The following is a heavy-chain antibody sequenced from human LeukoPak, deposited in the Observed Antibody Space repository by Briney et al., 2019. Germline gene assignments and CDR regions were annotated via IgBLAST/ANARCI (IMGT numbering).Heavy chain of an antibody. Sequence: GGSLRLSCAASGFTFSSYSMSWVRQATGKGLEWVSSISSGSTYIYYADSMKGRFTISRDNGKNSLYLQMNTLRAEDMAVYYCARDRIYSGIYHDTFDIWGHGTMVTVSS. J-gene: IGHJ3*02. CDR2: ISSGSTYI. V-gene: IGHV3-21*01. D-gene: IGHD1-26*01. CDR1: GFTFSSYS. CDR3: ARDRIYSGIYHDTFDI.